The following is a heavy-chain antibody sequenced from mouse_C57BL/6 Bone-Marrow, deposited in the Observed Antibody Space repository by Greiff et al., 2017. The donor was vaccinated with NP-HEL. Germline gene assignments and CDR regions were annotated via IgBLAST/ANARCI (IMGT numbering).Heavy chain of an antibody. V-gene: IGHV1-55*01. CDR2: IYPGSGST. CDR3: AREAYYSAYWYFDV. CDR1: GYTFTSYW. J-gene: IGHJ1*03. Sequence: VQLQQSGAELVKPGASVKMSCKASGYTFTSYWITWVKQRPGQGLEWIGDIYPGSGSTNYNEKFKSKATLTVDTSSSTAYMQLSSLTSEDSAVYYCAREAYYSAYWYFDVWGTGTTVTVSS. D-gene: IGHD2-12*01.